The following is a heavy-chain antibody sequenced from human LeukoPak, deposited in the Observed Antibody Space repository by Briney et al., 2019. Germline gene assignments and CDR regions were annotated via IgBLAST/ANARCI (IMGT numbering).Heavy chain of an antibody. D-gene: IGHD6-19*01. CDR3: ARGHSSGRDYYFDT. Sequence: RASVKVSCKTSGYTFATYSINWVRQAPGQGLEWMGWISGYSGSTNYAQKLQGRVTMTTDTSTTTAYMELRSLKSDDTAVYYCARGHSSGRDYYFDTWGQGTLVTASS. CDR1: GYTFATYS. J-gene: IGHJ4*02. CDR2: ISGYSGST. V-gene: IGHV1-18*01.